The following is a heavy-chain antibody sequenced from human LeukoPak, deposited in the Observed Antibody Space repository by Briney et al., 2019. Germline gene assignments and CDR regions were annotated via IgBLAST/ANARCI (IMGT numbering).Heavy chain of an antibody. J-gene: IGHJ4*02. CDR2: ISGSAGST. D-gene: IGHD3-3*01. V-gene: IGHV3-23*01. CDR1: GFTFSTYA. CDR3: AKALYGGFNY. Sequence: GGSLRLSCAASGFTFSTYAMSWVRQAPGKGLECVSSISGSAGSTSHADSVKGRFTISRDNSKNTLYLQMSSLRAEDTAVYYCAKALYGGFNYWGQGTLVTVSS.